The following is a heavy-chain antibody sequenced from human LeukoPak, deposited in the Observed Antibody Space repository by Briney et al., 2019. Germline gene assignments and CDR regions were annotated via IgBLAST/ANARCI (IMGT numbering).Heavy chain of an antibody. Sequence: GRSLRLSCAASGFTFSSYAMHWVRQAPGKGLEWVAVISYDGSNKYYADSVKGRFTISRDNAKNSLYLQMNSLRAEDTAVYYCARGYCSGGSCLDYAFDIWGQGTMVTVSS. V-gene: IGHV3-30-3*01. CDR3: ARGYCSGGSCLDYAFDI. D-gene: IGHD2-15*01. CDR1: GFTFSSYA. J-gene: IGHJ3*02. CDR2: ISYDGSNK.